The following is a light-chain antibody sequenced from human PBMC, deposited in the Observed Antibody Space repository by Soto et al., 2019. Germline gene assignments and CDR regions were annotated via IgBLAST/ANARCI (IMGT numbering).Light chain of an antibody. V-gene: IGKV3-20*01. CDR1: QSVSSSN. CDR2: DAS. J-gene: IGKJ4*01. CDR3: QQYGSSPPVT. Sequence: EIVLTQSPGTLSLSPGERATLSCRASQSVSSSNLAWYQQKPGQAPRLLIYDASSRATGIPDRFSGSGSGTDFTLTISRLEPEDFAVYYCQQYGSSPPVTFGGGTKVEIK.